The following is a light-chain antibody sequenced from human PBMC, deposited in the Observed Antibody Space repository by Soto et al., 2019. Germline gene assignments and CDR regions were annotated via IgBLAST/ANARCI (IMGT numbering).Light chain of an antibody. CDR2: TVN. Sequence: QSALTQPASVSGSPGQSITISCTGTNSDLGSYNLVSWYQHHPGRVPKPLSYTVNTRPSGVPDRFSGSKSGNTASMTISGLQAEDEADYWCCSYTCSATYVFGTGTKVTVL. J-gene: IGLJ1*01. V-gene: IGLV2-23*02. CDR1: NSDLGSYNL. CDR3: CSYTCSATYV.